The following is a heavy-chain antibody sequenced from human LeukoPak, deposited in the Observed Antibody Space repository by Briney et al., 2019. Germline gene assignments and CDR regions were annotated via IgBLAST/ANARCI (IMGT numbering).Heavy chain of an antibody. CDR1: GYTFTSYY. Sequence: ASVKVSCKASGYTFTSYYLHWVRQAPGQGLEWMGIINPSGGSTSYSQKLQGKVTMTRDMSTSTVYMELSSLRSEDTAVYYCARDPLRGVFDYWGQGTLVTVSS. V-gene: IGHV1-46*01. J-gene: IGHJ4*02. CDR2: INPSGGST. CDR3: ARDPLRGVFDY. D-gene: IGHD3-10*01.